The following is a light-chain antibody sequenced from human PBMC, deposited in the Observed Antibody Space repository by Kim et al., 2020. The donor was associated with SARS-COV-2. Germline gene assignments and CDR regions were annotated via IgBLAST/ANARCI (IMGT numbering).Light chain of an antibody. CDR2: AAS. CDR3: QQLNFYPRT. CDR1: QDISDY. Sequence: QLTQSPSSLSASVGDTVNITCRASQDISDYVARYQQKPGTAPNLLIFAASTLRRGVPARFSGRRSVTDFTLTISGLQPEDFATYYCQQLNFYPRTFGPGTKVDIK. J-gene: IGKJ3*01. V-gene: IGKV1-9*01.